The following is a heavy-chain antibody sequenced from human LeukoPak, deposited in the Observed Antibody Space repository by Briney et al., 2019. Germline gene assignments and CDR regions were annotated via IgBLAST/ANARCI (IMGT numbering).Heavy chain of an antibody. CDR3: ARGDYYDSSGYSHTDY. Sequence: ASVKVSCKASGYTFTSYYIHWVRQAPVQRLVWMGIINPSAGSTSYAQKFQGRVTMTRDTSTNTVYMELSSLRSEDTAVYYCARGDYYDSSGYSHTDYWGQGTLVTVSS. CDR1: GYTFTSYY. D-gene: IGHD3-22*01. V-gene: IGHV1-46*01. CDR2: INPSAGST. J-gene: IGHJ4*02.